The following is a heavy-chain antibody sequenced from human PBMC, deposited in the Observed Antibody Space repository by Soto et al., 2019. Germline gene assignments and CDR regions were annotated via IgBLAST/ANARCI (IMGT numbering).Heavy chain of an antibody. D-gene: IGHD2-2*01. CDR3: GRDPYCSSTSCYAGDAFDI. CDR2: INAGNGNT. J-gene: IGHJ3*02. Sequence: ASVKVSCKASGYTFTSYAMHWVRQAPGQRLEWMGWINAGNGNTKYSRKFQGRVTITMDTSASTAYMELSSLRSEDTAVYYCGRDPYCSSTSCYAGDAFDIWGQGTMVTVSS. CDR1: GYTFTSYA. V-gene: IGHV1-3*01.